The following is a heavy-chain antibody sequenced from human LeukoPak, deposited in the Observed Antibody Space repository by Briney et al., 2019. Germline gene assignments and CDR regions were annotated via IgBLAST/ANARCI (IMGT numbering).Heavy chain of an antibody. CDR1: GYTFTGYY. CDR3: ARYRKRGYSYVKKGAFDI. Sequence: GASVKVSCKASGYTFTGYYMHWVRQAPGQGLEWMGWMNPNSGNTGYAQKFQGRVTMTRNTSISTAYMELSSLRSEDTAVYYCARYRKRGYSYVKKGAFDIWGQGTMVTVSS. J-gene: IGHJ3*02. V-gene: IGHV1-8*02. D-gene: IGHD5-18*01. CDR2: MNPNSGNT.